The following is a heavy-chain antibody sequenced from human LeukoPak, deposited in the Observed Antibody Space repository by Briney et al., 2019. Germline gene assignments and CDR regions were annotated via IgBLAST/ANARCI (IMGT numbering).Heavy chain of an antibody. D-gene: IGHD3-22*01. V-gene: IGHV4-34*01. Sequence: WETLSLTCAAYGVSFSGYYWSWIRQAPGKGLEWMREINHRGRTNYNPSLKGRVTISLDKYKNQFSLKQSSVAATDTAVYYCERGRILCEDFDSDMIHEYYFDYWGQGTLVTVSS. CDR3: ERGRILCEDFDSDMIHEYYFDY. J-gene: IGHJ4*02. CDR1: GVSFSGYY. CDR2: INHRGRT.